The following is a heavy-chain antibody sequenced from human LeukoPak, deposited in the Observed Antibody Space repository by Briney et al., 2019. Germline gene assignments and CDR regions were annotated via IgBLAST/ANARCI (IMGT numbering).Heavy chain of an antibody. Sequence: GGSLRLSCAASGFMFNTYAMHWVRQAPGKGLEWVAFIRYDGSNKYYADSVKGRFTISRDNSKNTLYLQMNSLRAEDTAVYYCAKALLGSYYYDYWGQGTLVTVSS. CDR3: AKALLGSYYYDY. CDR1: GFMFNTYA. J-gene: IGHJ4*02. CDR2: IRYDGSNK. D-gene: IGHD1-26*01. V-gene: IGHV3-30*02.